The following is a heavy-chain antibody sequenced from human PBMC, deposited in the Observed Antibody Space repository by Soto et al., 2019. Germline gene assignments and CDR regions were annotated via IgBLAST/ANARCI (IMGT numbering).Heavy chain of an antibody. Sequence: GGSLILSCAASGFTLSTYVMHWVRQAPGKGLEWVAVVWYDGSNKYYADSVKGRFTVSRDNSKNTLYLQMNSLRAEDTAVYYCARPLEQWQLGFGMDVWGQGSPVTVSS. CDR3: ARPLEQWQLGFGMDV. V-gene: IGHV3-33*01. CDR1: GFTLSTYV. CDR2: VWYDGSNK. D-gene: IGHD6-19*01. J-gene: IGHJ6*01.